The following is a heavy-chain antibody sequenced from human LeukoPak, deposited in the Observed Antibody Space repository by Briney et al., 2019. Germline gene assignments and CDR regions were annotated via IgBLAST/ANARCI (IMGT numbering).Heavy chain of an antibody. Sequence: ASVKVSCKASGYTFTSYYMHWVRQAPGEGLEWMGGFDPEDGETIYAQKFQGRVTMTEDTSTDTAYMELSSLRSEDTAVYYCATDSGSSSFDYWGQGTLVTVSS. J-gene: IGHJ4*02. CDR2: FDPEDGET. D-gene: IGHD6-6*01. CDR3: ATDSGSSSFDY. CDR1: GYTFTSYY. V-gene: IGHV1-24*01.